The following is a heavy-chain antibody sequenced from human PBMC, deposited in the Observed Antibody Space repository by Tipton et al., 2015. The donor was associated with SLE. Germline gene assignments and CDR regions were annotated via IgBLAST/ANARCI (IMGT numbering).Heavy chain of an antibody. Sequence: SLRLSCAASGFSFSSYAMHWVRQAPGKGLEWVTVISYDGSNKYYTDSVKGRFTISRDNSKNTLYLQMNSLRAEDTAVYYCAKVRSGATFGPFDIWGQGIMVTVSS. CDR3: AKVRSGATFGPFDI. CDR2: ISYDGSNK. V-gene: IGHV3-30-3*01. D-gene: IGHD3-16*01. J-gene: IGHJ3*02. CDR1: GFSFSSYA.